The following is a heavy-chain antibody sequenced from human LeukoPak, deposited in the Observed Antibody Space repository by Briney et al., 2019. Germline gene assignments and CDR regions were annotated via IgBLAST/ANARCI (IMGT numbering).Heavy chain of an antibody. V-gene: IGHV1-18*01. CDR3: ARVKTPYYYDSSGYYYH. CDR2: ISAYNGNT. J-gene: IGHJ5*02. D-gene: IGHD3-22*01. CDR1: GYSFTSYG. Sequence: GESLKISCKGSGYSFTSYGISWVRQAPGQGLEWMGWISAYNGNTNYAQKLQGRVTMTTDTSTSTAYMELRSLRSDDTAVYYCARVKTPYYYDSSGYYYHWGQGTLVTVSS.